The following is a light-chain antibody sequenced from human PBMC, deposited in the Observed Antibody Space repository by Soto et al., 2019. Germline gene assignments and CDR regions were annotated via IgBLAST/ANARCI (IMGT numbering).Light chain of an antibody. CDR3: CSYAGSSTGV. CDR2: EVS. V-gene: IGLV2-23*02. CDR1: SSDVGSYNL. Sequence: QSVLTQPASVSGSPGQSITISCTGTSSDVGSYNLVSWYQQHPGKAPKLMIYEVSKRPSGVSNRFSGSKSGNTASLTISGLQAEDEGDYYCCSYAGSSTGVFGGGTKVTVL. J-gene: IGLJ3*02.